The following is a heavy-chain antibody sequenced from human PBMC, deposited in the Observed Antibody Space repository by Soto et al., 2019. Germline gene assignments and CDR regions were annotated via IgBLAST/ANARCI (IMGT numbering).Heavy chain of an antibody. J-gene: IGHJ6*02. CDR1: GGSISSSSYY. CDR3: ARRSVLRFLEWSDYGMDV. D-gene: IGHD3-3*01. CDR2: IYYSGST. V-gene: IGHV4-39*01. Sequence: PSETLSLTCTVSGGSISSSSYYWGWIRQPPGKGLEWIGSIYYSGSTYYNPSLKSRVTISVDTSKNQFSLKLSSVTAADTAVYYCARRSVLRFLEWSDYGMDVWGQGTTVTV.